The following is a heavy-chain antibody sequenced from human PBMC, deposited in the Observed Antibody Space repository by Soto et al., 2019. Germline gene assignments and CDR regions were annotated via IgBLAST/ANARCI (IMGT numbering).Heavy chain of an antibody. D-gene: IGHD3-22*01. Sequence: SETLSLTCNVSGGSISSCGYYWTWIRQHPGKGLEWIGNIHHSGSTFYNPSLKSRVSISVDTSKNQFSLKLSSVTAADTAVYYCAISYYYDSRGYYPVDYWGQGTLVTVS. V-gene: IGHV4-31*03. CDR1: GGSISSCGYY. CDR2: IHHSGST. J-gene: IGHJ4*02. CDR3: AISYYYDSRGYYPVDY.